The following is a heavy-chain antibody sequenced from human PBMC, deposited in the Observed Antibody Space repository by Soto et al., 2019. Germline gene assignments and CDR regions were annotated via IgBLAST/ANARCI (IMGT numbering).Heavy chain of an antibody. CDR1: GFTFSSYA. Sequence: ESGGGVVQPGRSLRLSCAASGFTFSSYAMHWVRQAPGKGLEWVAVISYDGSNKYYADSVKGGFTISRDNSKNTLYLQMNSLRAEDTAVYYCARGRSYGGAEMGYWGQGTLVTVSS. J-gene: IGHJ4*02. D-gene: IGHD5-18*01. CDR3: ARGRSYGGAEMGY. CDR2: ISYDGSNK. V-gene: IGHV3-30-3*01.